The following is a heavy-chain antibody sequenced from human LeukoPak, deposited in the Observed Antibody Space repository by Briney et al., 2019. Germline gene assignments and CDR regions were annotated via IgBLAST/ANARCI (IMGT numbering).Heavy chain of an antibody. CDR2: IYYSGST. CDR1: GGSISSYY. J-gene: IGHJ4*02. V-gene: IGHV4-59*08. Sequence: SETLSLTCTVSGGSISSYYWSWIRQPPGKGLEWIGYIYYSGSTNYNPSLKSRVTISVDTSKNQFSLKLSSVTAADTAVYYCARHTSSYGDYDPYFDYWGQGTLVTVSS. CDR3: ARHTSSYGDYDPYFDY. D-gene: IGHD4-17*01.